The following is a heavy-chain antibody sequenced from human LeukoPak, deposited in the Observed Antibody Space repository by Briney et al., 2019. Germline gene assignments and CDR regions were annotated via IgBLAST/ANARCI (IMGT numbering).Heavy chain of an antibody. D-gene: IGHD4-11*01. CDR1: GYSISSGYY. V-gene: IGHV4-38-2*02. CDR2: IYHSGST. CDR3: AKDPGPRSRATVTTGLPYYFDY. Sequence: PSETLSLTCAVSGYSISSGYYWGWIRQPPGKGLEWIGSIYHSGSTYYNPSLKSRVTISVDTSKNQFSLKLSSVTAADTAVYYCAKDPGPRSRATVTTGLPYYFDYWGQGTLVTVSS. J-gene: IGHJ4*02.